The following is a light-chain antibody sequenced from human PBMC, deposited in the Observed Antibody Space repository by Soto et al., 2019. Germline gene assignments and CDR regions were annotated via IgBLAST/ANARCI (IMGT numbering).Light chain of an antibody. V-gene: IGLV2-14*01. CDR3: SSYTCSGTCYV. Sequence: QSALTQPASVSGSPGQSITISCTGTSSDVGGYNYVSWYQQHPGKAPKLMIYDVSNRPSGVSNRFSGSKSGNTASLTISGLQAEDEADYYCSSYTCSGTCYVFGTGTKVTVL. J-gene: IGLJ1*01. CDR2: DVS. CDR1: SSDVGGYNY.